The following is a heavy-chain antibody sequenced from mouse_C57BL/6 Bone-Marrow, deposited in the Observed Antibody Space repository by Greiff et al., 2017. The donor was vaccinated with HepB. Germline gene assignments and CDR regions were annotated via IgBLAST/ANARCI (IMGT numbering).Heavy chain of an antibody. D-gene: IGHD1-1*01. V-gene: IGHV3-6*01. CDR3: ARDPITTVVATPYYAMDY. J-gene: IGHJ4*01. Sequence: DVKLVESGPGLVKPSQSLSLTCSVTGYSITSGYYWNWIRQFPGNKLEWMGYISYDGSNNYNPSLKNRISITRDTSKNQFFLKLNSVTTEDTATYYCARDPITTVVATPYYAMDYWGQGTSVTVSS. CDR1: GYSITSGYY. CDR2: ISYDGSN.